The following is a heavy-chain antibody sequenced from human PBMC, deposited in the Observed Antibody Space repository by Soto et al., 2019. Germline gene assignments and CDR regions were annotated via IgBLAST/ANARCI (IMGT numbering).Heavy chain of an antibody. J-gene: IGHJ5*02. D-gene: IGHD3-22*01. Sequence: VRSLRLSCAASVCTFSSYGMHCVRHSPGKWLEWVAVISYDGSNKYYADSVKGRFTISRDNSKNTLYLQMNSLRAEDTAVYYCAKVRRRPRSGLQPWGQGTLVTVSS. V-gene: IGHV3-30*18. CDR2: ISYDGSNK. CDR3: AKVRRRPRSGLQP. CDR1: VCTFSSYG.